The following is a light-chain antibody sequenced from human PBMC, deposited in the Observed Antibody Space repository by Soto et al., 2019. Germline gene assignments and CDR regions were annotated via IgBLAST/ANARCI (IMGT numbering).Light chain of an antibody. V-gene: IGKV3-20*01. CDR1: QSVGSN. J-gene: IGKJ1*01. Sequence: EIVMTQSPDTQSVSPGERATLSCRASQSVGSNLAWYQQKPGQAPRLLIYGASTRATGIPARFSGSGSGTDFTLTISRLEPEDFAVYYCQQYGSSLTWTFGQGTKVEIK. CDR3: QQYGSSLTWT. CDR2: GAS.